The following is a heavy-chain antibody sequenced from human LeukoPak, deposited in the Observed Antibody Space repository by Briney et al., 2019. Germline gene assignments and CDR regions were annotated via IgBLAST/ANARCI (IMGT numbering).Heavy chain of an antibody. CDR1: GFTFSSYG. V-gene: IGHV3-30*02. Sequence: PGGSLRLSCAASGFTFSSYGMHWVRQAPGKGLEWVAFIRYDGSNKYYADSVKGRFTISRDNSKNTLYLQMNSLSAEDTAVYYCAKDFIAVAGTIRHFDYWGQGTLVTVSS. D-gene: IGHD6-19*01. CDR2: IRYDGSNK. CDR3: AKDFIAVAGTIRHFDY. J-gene: IGHJ4*02.